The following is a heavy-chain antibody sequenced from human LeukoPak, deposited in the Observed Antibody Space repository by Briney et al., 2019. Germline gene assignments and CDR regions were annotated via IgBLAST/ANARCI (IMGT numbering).Heavy chain of an antibody. D-gene: IGHD2-21*02. CDR2: INLNSGGA. CDR1: GYTFTAYY. CDR3: ARVAGGDWYYFDF. V-gene: IGHV1-2*02. J-gene: IGHJ4*02. Sequence: GASVKVSCKASGYTFTAYYMHWVGQAPGPGLEWMGWINLNSGGANSAQKFQGRVTMTRDTSISAAYMELSRLGSDDTAVYYCARVAGGDWYYFDFGGQGTLVTVSS.